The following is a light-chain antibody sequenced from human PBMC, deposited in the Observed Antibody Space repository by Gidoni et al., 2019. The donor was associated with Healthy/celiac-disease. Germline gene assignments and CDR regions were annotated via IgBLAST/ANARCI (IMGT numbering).Light chain of an antibody. CDR2: STN. CDR3: VLYMGSGIHWV. Sequence: QTVVTQEPSFSVSPGGTVTLTCGLSSGSVSTSYYPSWYQQTPGQAPRTLIYSTNTRSSGVPDRFSGSILGYKAALTITGAQADDESDYYCVLYMGSGIHWVFGGGTKLTVL. V-gene: IGLV8-61*01. J-gene: IGLJ3*02. CDR1: SGSVSTSYY.